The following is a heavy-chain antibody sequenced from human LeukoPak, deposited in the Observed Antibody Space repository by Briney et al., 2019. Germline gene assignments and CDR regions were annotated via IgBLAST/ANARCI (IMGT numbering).Heavy chain of an antibody. CDR3: VRTLYDSSGYFHY. Sequence: ASVKVSCKASGGTFSSYAISWVRQAPGQGLEWMGWINTNTGTPTYARGFTGRFVLSLDTSVSTTYLQITSLKAEDTAVYYCVRTLYDSSGYFHYWGQGTLVTVSS. CDR1: GGTFSSYA. J-gene: IGHJ4*02. D-gene: IGHD3-22*01. CDR2: INTNTGTP. V-gene: IGHV7-4-1*02.